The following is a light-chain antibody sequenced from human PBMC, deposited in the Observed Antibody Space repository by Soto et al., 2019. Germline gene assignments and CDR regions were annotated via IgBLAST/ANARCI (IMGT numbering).Light chain of an antibody. CDR1: QSLSSW. Sequence: IQMTQSPSTLSASLGDRVTSTCLACQSLSSWLAWYQQKPGKAPKLLICDASSLESGVPSRFSGSGSGTKFTLTISSLQPDDFAAYYCLQYNTYSWTFGQGTKVDIK. CDR3: LQYNTYSWT. V-gene: IGKV1-5*01. J-gene: IGKJ1*01. CDR2: DAS.